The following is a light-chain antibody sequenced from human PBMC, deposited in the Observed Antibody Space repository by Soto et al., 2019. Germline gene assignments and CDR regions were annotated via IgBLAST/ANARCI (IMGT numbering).Light chain of an antibody. CDR3: SSYASSSTLGV. V-gene: IGLV2-14*01. CDR2: DVS. Sequence: QSALTQPASVSGSPGQSITISCTGTSSDVGGYNSVSWYQQHPGKAPKLMIYDVSDRPSGVSNRFSGSKSGNTASLTISGLQAEDEADYYCSSYASSSTLGVFGGGTKLTVL. CDR1: SSDVGGYNS. J-gene: IGLJ2*01.